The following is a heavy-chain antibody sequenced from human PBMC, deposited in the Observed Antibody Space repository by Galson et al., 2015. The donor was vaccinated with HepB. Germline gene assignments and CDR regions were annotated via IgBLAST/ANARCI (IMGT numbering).Heavy chain of an antibody. CDR3: ARGMGDGNNLVRYYYYGLDV. Sequence: SVKVSCKASGGSFSSFAISWVRQAPGQGLEWMGGIMPVFAIVNYVQKFQDRVTITADTSTRTTTAYMELSSLTSDDTAVYYCARGMGDGNNLVRYYYYGLDVWGQGTTVTVSS. V-gene: IGHV1-69*10. D-gene: IGHD5-24*01. CDR1: GGSFSSFA. J-gene: IGHJ6*02. CDR2: IMPVFAIV.